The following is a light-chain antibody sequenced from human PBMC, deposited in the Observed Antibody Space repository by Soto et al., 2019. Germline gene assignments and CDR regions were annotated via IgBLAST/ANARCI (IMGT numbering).Light chain of an antibody. CDR1: KSVSSY. Sequence: DIVLTQSPATLSLSPGERATLSCRASKSVSSYLVWFQQKPGQAPRLLIYDASTRATGIPARFSGSGSGTDFTLTISSLEPEDFAVYYCQQRSNWPLTFGPGTKVDIK. CDR2: DAS. J-gene: IGKJ3*01. CDR3: QQRSNWPLT. V-gene: IGKV3-11*01.